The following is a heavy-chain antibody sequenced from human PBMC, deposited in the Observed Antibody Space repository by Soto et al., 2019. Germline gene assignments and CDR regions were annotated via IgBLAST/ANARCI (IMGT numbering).Heavy chain of an antibody. V-gene: IGHV3-30-3*01. J-gene: IGHJ4*02. D-gene: IGHD5-12*01. CDR3: ARESDIVATNPTFDY. CDR1: GFTFSSYA. Sequence: QVQLVESGGGVVQPGRSLRLSCAASGFTFSSYAMQWVRQAPGKGLEWVAVISYDGSNKYYADSVKGRFTISRENSKNTLYLQMNSLRAEDTAVYYCARESDIVATNPTFDYWGQGTLVTVSS. CDR2: ISYDGSNK.